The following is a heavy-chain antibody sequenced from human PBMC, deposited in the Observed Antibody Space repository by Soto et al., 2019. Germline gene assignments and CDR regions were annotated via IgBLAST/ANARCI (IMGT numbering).Heavy chain of an antibody. CDR1: GLTFSSYA. J-gene: IGHJ4*02. Sequence: GGSLRLSCAASGLTFSSYAMHWVRQAPGKGLEWVAVISYDGSNKYYADSVKGRFTISRDNSKNTLYLQMNSLRAEDTAVYYCARNYYYDSSGYDYWGQGTLVTVSS. CDR2: ISYDGSNK. CDR3: ARNYYYDSSGYDY. D-gene: IGHD3-22*01. V-gene: IGHV3-30-3*01.